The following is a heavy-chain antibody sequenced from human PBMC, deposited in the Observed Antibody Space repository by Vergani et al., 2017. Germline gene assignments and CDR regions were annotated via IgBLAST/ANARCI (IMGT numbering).Heavy chain of an antibody. CDR3: ARDRGYCSGGSCYPLQYYGMDV. Sequence: EVQLVETGGGLIQPGGSLRLSCAASGFTVSSNYMSWVRQAPGTGLEWVSVIYSGGSTYYADSVKGRFTISRDNSKNTLYLQMNSLRAEDTAVYYCARDRGYCSGGSCYPLQYYGMDVWGQGTTVTVSS. D-gene: IGHD2-15*01. CDR2: IYSGGST. V-gene: IGHV3-53*02. J-gene: IGHJ6*02. CDR1: GFTVSSNY.